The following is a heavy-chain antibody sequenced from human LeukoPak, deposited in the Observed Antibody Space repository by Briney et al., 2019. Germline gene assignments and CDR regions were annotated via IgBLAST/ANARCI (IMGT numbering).Heavy chain of an antibody. CDR1: GFTVSSNY. Sequence: GGSLRLSCAASGFTVSSNYMSWVRQAPGKGLEWDSVIYSGGSTYYADSVKGRFTISRDNSKNTLYLQMNSLRAEDTAVYYCARERLTTSWVPYGMDVWGQGTTVTVSS. CDR2: IYSGGST. V-gene: IGHV3-66*01. CDR3: ARERLTTSWVPYGMDV. D-gene: IGHD2/OR15-2a*01. J-gene: IGHJ6*02.